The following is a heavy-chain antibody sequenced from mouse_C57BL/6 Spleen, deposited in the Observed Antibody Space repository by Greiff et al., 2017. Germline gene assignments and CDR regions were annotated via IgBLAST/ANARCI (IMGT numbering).Heavy chain of an antibody. CDR1: GFTFSSYG. CDR3: ATGTTDFDY. Sequence: EVQLQESGGDLVKPGGSLKLSCAASGFTFSSYGMSWVRQTPDKRLEWVATISSGGSYTYYPDSVKGRFTISRDNAKNTLYLQMSSLKSEDTAMYYCATGTTDFDYWGQGTTLTVSS. V-gene: IGHV5-6*01. CDR2: ISSGGSYT. D-gene: IGHD4-1*01. J-gene: IGHJ2*01.